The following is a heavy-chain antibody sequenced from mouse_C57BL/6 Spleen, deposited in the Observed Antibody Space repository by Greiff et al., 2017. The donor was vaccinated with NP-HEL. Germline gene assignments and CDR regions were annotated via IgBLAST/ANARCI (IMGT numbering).Heavy chain of an antibody. J-gene: IGHJ3*01. V-gene: IGHV3-6*01. CDR1: GYSITSGYY. CDR2: ISYDGSN. Sequence: VQLKESGPGLVKPSQSLSLTCSVTGYSITSGYYWNWIRQFPGNKLEWMGYISYDGSNNYNPSLKNRISITRDKSKNQFFLKLNSVTTEDTATYYCAWGNPWFAYWGQGTLVTVSA. CDR3: AWGNPWFAY. D-gene: IGHD2-1*01.